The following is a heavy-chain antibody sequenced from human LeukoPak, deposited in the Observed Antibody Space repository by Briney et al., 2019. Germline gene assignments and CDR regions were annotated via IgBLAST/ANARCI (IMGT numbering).Heavy chain of an antibody. J-gene: IGHJ3*02. CDR3: ARRPDSGYDPRNDDAFDI. Sequence: SESLSLPCTVSGGSISSYYWSWIRQPPGKGLEWIGYIYYSGSTNYNPSLKSRVTISVDTSKNQFSLKLSSVTAADTAVYYCARRPDSGYDPRNDDAFDIWGQGTMVTVSS. CDR2: IYYSGST. CDR1: GGSISSYY. V-gene: IGHV4-59*08. D-gene: IGHD5-12*01.